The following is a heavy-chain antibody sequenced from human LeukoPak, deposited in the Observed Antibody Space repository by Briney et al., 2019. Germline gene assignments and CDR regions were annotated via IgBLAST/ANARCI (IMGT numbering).Heavy chain of an antibody. CDR1: GGSISSYY. CDR2: IYYSGST. CDR3: ARGHVLRFLEWGHIDY. V-gene: IGHV4-59*01. J-gene: IGHJ4*02. Sequence: SETLSLTCTVSGGSISSYYWSWIRQRPGKGLEWIGYIYYSGSTNYNPSLKSRVTISVDTSKNQFSLKLSSVTAADTAVYYYARGHVLRFLEWGHIDYWGQGTLVTVSS. D-gene: IGHD3-3*01.